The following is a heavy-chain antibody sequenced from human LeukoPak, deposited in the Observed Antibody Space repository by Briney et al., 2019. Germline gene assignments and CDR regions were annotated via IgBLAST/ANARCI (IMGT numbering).Heavy chain of an antibody. Sequence: PSETLSLTCAVYGGSFSGYYWSWIRQPPGKGLEWIGEINHSGSTNYNPSLKSRVTISVDTSKNQFSLKLSSVTAADTAVYYCATHYGGNDYWGQGTLVTVSS. CDR1: GGSFSGYY. V-gene: IGHV4-34*01. J-gene: IGHJ4*02. CDR2: INHSGST. D-gene: IGHD4-23*01. CDR3: ATHYGGNDY.